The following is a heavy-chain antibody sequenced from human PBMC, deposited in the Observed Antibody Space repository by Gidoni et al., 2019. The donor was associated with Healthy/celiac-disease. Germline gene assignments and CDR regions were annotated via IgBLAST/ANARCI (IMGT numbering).Heavy chain of an antibody. CDR3: ARGEDSSGWYGNYYYYYGMDV. CDR2: ISSSSSNI. D-gene: IGHD6-19*01. J-gene: IGHJ6*02. V-gene: IGHV3-21*01. Sequence: EVQPVESGGGLVKPGGSLRLSCAASGSTVSSYSMNGVRQAPGKGLEGVSSISSSSSNICYADSVKSRFTISRDNAKNSLYLQMNSLGAEDTAVYYCARGEDSSGWYGNYYYYYGMDVWGQGTTVTVSS. CDR1: GSTVSSYS.